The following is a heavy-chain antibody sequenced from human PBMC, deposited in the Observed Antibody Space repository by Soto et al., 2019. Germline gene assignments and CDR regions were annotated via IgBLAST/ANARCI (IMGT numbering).Heavy chain of an antibody. CDR1: GFTFSDYY. V-gene: IGHV3-11*05. CDR2: ISSSSSYT. D-gene: IGHD2-15*01. CDR3: ARGGWGLRCSGGSCAAHLDY. J-gene: IGHJ4*02. Sequence: QVQLVESGGGLVKPGGSLRLSCAASGFTFSDYYMSWVRQAPGKGLEWVSYISSSSSYTNYADSVKGRFTISRDNAKNSLYLQMNSLRAEDTAVYSCARGGWGLRCSGGSCAAHLDYWGQGTLVTVSS.